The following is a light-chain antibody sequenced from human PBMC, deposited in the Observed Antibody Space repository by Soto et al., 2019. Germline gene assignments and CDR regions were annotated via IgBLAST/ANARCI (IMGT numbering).Light chain of an antibody. CDR1: SSDVGGYNY. J-gene: IGLJ1*01. V-gene: IGLV2-11*01. CDR3: CSYAGTYTYV. Sequence: QSALTQPRSVSGSPGQSVTISCTATSSDVGGYNYVCWYPQHPGKAPKLMIYDVSKRPSGVPHRFSGSKSGNTASLTISGLQAEDEADYYCCSYAGTYTYVFGIGTKLTVL. CDR2: DVS.